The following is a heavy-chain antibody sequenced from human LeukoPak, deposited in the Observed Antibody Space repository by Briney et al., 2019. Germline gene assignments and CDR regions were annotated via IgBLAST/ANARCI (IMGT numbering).Heavy chain of an antibody. CDR3: ARSLRIAVAATWYYFDY. CDR2: ISSSGSTI. J-gene: IGHJ4*02. Sequence: GSLRLSCAAAGCTFSDYYMSWIRQAPGKGLEWVSYISSSGSTIYYADSVKGRFPISRDNAKKSLYMQMNSLRAEATAVYYCARSLRIAVAATWYYFDYWGQGTLVTVSS. CDR1: GCTFSDYY. V-gene: IGHV3-11*01. D-gene: IGHD6-19*01.